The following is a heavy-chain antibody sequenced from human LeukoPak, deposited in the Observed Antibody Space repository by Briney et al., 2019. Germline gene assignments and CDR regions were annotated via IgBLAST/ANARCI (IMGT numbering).Heavy chain of an antibody. J-gene: IGHJ4*02. D-gene: IGHD6-19*01. CDR2: ISWNSGSI. Sequence: GGSLRLSCADSGFTFDDYAMHWVRQAPGKGLEWVSGISWNSGSIGYADSVKGRFTISRDNAKNSLYLQMNSLRAEDTALYYCAKDRLGQWLVAFDYWGQGTLVTVSS. V-gene: IGHV3-9*01. CDR3: AKDRLGQWLVAFDY. CDR1: GFTFDDYA.